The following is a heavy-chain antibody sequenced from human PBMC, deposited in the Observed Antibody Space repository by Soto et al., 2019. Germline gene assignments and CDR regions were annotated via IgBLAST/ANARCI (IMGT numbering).Heavy chain of an antibody. CDR3: ARGPLVVVNDFES. J-gene: IGHJ4*02. D-gene: IGHD1-1*01. Sequence: QVQLVQSGTEVKKPGSSVKVYCKASGGTFRNYPINWVRQAPGQGLEWMGSIFHLTDITDYAQNFQARLTITADKSTSTAYMELSSLTSDDTAMYFCARGPLVVVNDFESWGQGTLVTVSS. V-gene: IGHV1-69*02. CDR2: IFHLTDIT. CDR1: GGTFRNYP.